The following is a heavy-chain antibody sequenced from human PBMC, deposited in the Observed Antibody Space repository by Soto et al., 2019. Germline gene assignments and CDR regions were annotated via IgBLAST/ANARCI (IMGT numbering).Heavy chain of an antibody. CDR3: ASKPPSSHGGNWLFDY. J-gene: IGHJ4*02. D-gene: IGHD2-15*01. CDR2: IIPIFGTA. V-gene: IGHV1-69*06. CDR1: GGTFSSYA. Sequence: QVQLLQSGAEVKKPGSSVKVSCKASGGTFSSYAISWVRQAPGQGLEWMGGIIPIFGTANYAQKFQGRVTTTADKSTSTAYMELSSLRSEDTAVYYCASKPPSSHGGNWLFDYWGQGTLVTVSS.